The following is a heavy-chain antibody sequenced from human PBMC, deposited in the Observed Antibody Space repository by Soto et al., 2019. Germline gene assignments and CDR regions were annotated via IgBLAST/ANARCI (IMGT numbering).Heavy chain of an antibody. Sequence: ASVKVSCKTSGYTFKSYGITWVRQAPGQGLECMGWISPYQGNIHYAQKFQGRVTMTTXPXXSXXXMXLXXLSSDDTAVYYCARVYTTPDYWGQGALVTVSS. J-gene: IGHJ4*02. CDR1: GYTFKSYG. CDR2: ISPYQGNI. V-gene: IGHV1-18*01. D-gene: IGHD1-1*01. CDR3: ARVYTTPDY.